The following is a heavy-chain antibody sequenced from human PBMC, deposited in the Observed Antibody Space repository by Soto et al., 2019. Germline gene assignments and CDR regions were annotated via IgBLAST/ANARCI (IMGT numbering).Heavy chain of an antibody. D-gene: IGHD1-26*01. J-gene: IGHJ3*02. V-gene: IGHV3-30*18. CDR1: GFTFSSYG. CDR3: AKPSGSYYVGAFDI. CDR2: ISYDGSNK. Sequence: PGGSVRLSXAASGFTFSSYGMHWVRQAPGKGLEWVAVISYDGSNKYYADSVKGRFTISRDNSKNTLYLQMNSLRAEDTAVYYCAKPSGSYYVGAFDIWGQGTMVTVSS.